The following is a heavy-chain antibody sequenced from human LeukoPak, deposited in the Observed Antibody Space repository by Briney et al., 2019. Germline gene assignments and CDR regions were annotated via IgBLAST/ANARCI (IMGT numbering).Heavy chain of an antibody. V-gene: IGHV4-39*01. Sequence: SETLSLTCTVSGGSISSSGYYWGWIRQPPGKGLEWIGSIYYSGSTYYNPSLKSRVTISVDTSKNQFSLKLSSVTTADTAVYYCARPVLGVSSWSQHAFDIWGQGTMVTVSS. J-gene: IGHJ3*02. CDR2: IYYSGST. CDR3: ARPVLGVSSWSQHAFDI. CDR1: GGSISSSGYY. D-gene: IGHD6-13*01.